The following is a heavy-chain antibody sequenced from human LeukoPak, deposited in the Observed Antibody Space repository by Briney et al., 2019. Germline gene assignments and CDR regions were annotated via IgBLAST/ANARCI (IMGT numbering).Heavy chain of an antibody. CDR2: MNPNSGNT. V-gene: IGHV1-8*01. Sequence: ASVTVSCKASGYTFTSYDINWVRQAPGQGLEWMGWMNPNSGNTGYAQKFQGRVTMTRNTSISTAYMELSSLRSEDTAVYYCAAAAGRGRGYFDYWGQGTLVTVSS. CDR3: AAAAGRGRGYFDY. CDR1: GYTFTSYD. J-gene: IGHJ4*02. D-gene: IGHD6-13*01.